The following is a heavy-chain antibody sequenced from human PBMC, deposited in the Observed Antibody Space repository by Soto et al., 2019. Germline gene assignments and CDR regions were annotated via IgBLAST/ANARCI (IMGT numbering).Heavy chain of an antibody. CDR1: GGTFRNYP. CDR2: IFPLTDIP. V-gene: IGHV1-69*02. CDR3: ARGPLVVLDYFES. Sequence: QVQLVQSGTEVKKPGSSVKVSCKASGGTFRNYPINWVRQAPGPGLEWMGSIFPLTDIPDYAQNVQARLTISADTSTSTAYMELSSLTSDDTAMYFCARGPLVVLDYFESWGQGTLVTVSS. J-gene: IGHJ4*02.